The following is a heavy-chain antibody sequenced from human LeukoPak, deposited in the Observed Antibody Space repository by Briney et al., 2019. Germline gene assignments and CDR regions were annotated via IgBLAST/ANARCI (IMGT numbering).Heavy chain of an antibody. CDR1: GYTFTSYG. CDR2: ISAYNGNT. Sequence: ASVKVSCKASGYTFTSYGISWVRQAPGQGLEWMGWISAYNGNTNYAQKLQGRVTMTTDTSTSTAYMELRSLRSDDTAVYYCASLEIYCSGGSCYFTAPDYWGQGTLVTVSS. J-gene: IGHJ4*02. D-gene: IGHD2-15*01. CDR3: ASLEIYCSGGSCYFTAPDY. V-gene: IGHV1-18*01.